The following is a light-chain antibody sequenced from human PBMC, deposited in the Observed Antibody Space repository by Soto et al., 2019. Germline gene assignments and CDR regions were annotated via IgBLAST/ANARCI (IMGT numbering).Light chain of an antibody. CDR2: ANS. CDR3: QSYDTSRRGV. Sequence: QSVLTQPPSVSGAPGQRVTISCTGSSSNIGAGYDVHWYQQFPGTAPKLLIYANSNRPSGVPDRFSASKSGTSASLAITGLQADDVADYYCQSYDTSRRGVFGTGTKVTAL. J-gene: IGLJ1*01. V-gene: IGLV1-40*01. CDR1: SSNIGAGYD.